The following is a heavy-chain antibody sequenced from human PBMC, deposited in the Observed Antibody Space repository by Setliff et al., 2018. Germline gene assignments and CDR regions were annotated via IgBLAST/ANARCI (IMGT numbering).Heavy chain of an antibody. CDR2: INHSGST. CDR1: GGSFSGYY. J-gene: IGHJ3*02. V-gene: IGHV4-34*01. D-gene: IGHD2-21*02. Sequence: SETLSLTCAVYGGSFSGYYWSWIRQPPGKGLEWIGEINHSGSTYYNPSLKSRVTISVDTSKNQFSLKLSSVTAADTAVYYCARTPVVVTLRNAFDIWGQGTMVTVSS. CDR3: ARTPVVVTLRNAFDI.